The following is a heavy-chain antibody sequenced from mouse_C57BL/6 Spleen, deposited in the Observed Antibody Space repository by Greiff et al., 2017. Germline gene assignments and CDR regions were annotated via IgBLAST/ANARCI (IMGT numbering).Heavy chain of an antibody. CDR1: GYAFSSSW. V-gene: IGHV1-82*01. CDR2: IYPGDGDT. Sequence: AQLQESGPELVKPGASVKISCKASGYAFSSSWMNWVKQRPGKGLEWIGRIYPGDGDTNYNGKFKGKATLTADKSSSTAYMQLSSLTSEDSAVYFCARNYGSSPGYFDVWGTGTTVTVSS. J-gene: IGHJ1*03. CDR3: ARNYGSSPGYFDV. D-gene: IGHD1-1*01.